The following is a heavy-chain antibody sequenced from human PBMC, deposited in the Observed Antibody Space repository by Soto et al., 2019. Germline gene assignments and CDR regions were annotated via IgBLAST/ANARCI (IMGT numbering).Heavy chain of an antibody. CDR1: GGTFSSYA. CDR2: IIPIFGTA. J-gene: IGHJ4*02. Sequence: SVKVSCKASGGTFSSYAISWVRQAPGQGLEWMGGIIPIFGTANYAQKFQGRVTITADESTSTAYMELSSLRSEDTAVYYCATYYYDSSGSQGPFDYWGQGTLVTVSS. D-gene: IGHD3-22*01. CDR3: ATYYYDSSGSQGPFDY. V-gene: IGHV1-69*13.